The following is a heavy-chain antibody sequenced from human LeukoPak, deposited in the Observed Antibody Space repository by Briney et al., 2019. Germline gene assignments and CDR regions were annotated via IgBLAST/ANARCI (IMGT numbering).Heavy chain of an antibody. D-gene: IGHD2-21*01. Sequence: GESLKISCKGSGYSFTSYWIGWVRQMPGKGLEWMGIISPADSDTRYSPSFQGQVTISADKSISTAYLQWSSLKASDTAMYYCARGPSVLWAIGEGAFDIWGQGTMVTVSS. CDR2: ISPADSDT. CDR3: ARGPSVLWAIGEGAFDI. CDR1: GYSFTSYW. V-gene: IGHV5-51*01. J-gene: IGHJ3*02.